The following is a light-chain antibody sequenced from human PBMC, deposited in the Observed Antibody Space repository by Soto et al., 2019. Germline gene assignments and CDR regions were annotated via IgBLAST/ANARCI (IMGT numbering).Light chain of an antibody. V-gene: IGLV1-40*01. CDR2: GNS. CDR1: SSNIGAGYD. Sequence: QSVLTQPPSVSGAPGQRVTISCTGSSSNIGAGYDVHWYQQLPGTAPKLLIYGNSNRPSGVPDRFSGSKSGTSASLAITGXXXXXXAXXXXQXXDSSLSGWVFGGGTKLTVL. CDR3: QXXDSSLSGWV. J-gene: IGLJ3*02.